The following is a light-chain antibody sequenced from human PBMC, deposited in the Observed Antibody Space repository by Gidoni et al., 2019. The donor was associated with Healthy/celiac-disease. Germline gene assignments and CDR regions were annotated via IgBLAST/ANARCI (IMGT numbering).Light chain of an antibody. CDR1: QDISNY. CDR2: DAS. Sequence: DIQMTQSPSSLSASVGDRVTITCQASQDISNYLNWYQQKPGKAPKLLIYDASNLETGVPSRCSGSGSGTDFTFTISSLQPEDIATYYCQQYDNLPVFTFXPXTKVDIK. CDR3: QQYDNLPVFT. J-gene: IGKJ3*01. V-gene: IGKV1-33*01.